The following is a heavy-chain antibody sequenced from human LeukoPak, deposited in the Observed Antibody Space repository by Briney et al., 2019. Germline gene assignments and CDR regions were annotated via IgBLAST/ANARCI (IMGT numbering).Heavy chain of an antibody. D-gene: IGHD3-22*01. CDR3: AKVVEGYYDSSGYYYSQGFLYYFDY. CDR2: ISGSGGST. V-gene: IGHV3-23*01. CDR1: GFTFSSYA. Sequence: GGSLRLSCAASGFTFSSYAMSWVRQTPGKGLEWVSAISGSGGSTYYADSVKGRFTISRDNSKNTLYLQMNSLRAEDTAVYYCAKVVEGYYDSSGYYYSQGFLYYFDYWGQGTLVTVSS. J-gene: IGHJ4*02.